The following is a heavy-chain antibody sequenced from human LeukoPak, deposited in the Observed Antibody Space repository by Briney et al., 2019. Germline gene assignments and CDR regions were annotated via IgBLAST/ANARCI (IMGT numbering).Heavy chain of an antibody. CDR2: ISSSSRYI. D-gene: IGHD3-3*01. CDR1: GFTFSSYS. CDR3: ARVIMSSLFYYYMDV. J-gene: IGHJ6*03. V-gene: IGHV3-21*01. Sequence: GGSLRLSCAASGFTFSSYSMNWVRQAPGKGLEWVSSISSSSRYIYYADSVKGRFTISRDNAKNSLYLQMNSLRAEDTAVYYCARVIMSSLFYYYMDVWGKGTTVTVSS.